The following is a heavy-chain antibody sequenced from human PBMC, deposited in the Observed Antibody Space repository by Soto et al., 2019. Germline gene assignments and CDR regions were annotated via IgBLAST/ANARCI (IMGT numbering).Heavy chain of an antibody. CDR1: GFTFSSYW. Sequence: GSLRLSCAASGFTFSSYWMSWVRQAPGKGLEWVANIKQDGSEKYYVDSVKGRFTISRDNAKNSLYLQMNSLRAEDTAVYYCARVTTVTTQYFQHWGQGTLVTVSS. J-gene: IGHJ1*01. CDR2: IKQDGSEK. D-gene: IGHD4-17*01. V-gene: IGHV3-7*01. CDR3: ARVTTVTTQYFQH.